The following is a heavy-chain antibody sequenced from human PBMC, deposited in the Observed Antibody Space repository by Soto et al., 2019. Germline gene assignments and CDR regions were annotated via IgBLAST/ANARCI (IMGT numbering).Heavy chain of an antibody. CDR1: GYSFTSYW. V-gene: IGHV5-51*01. J-gene: IGHJ3*01. CDR3: ASLFPPLTTVTTFFSFVF. CDR2: IYPGDSDT. D-gene: IGHD4-17*01. Sequence: ESLKISCKGSGYSFTSYWIGWVRQMPGKGLEWMGIIYPGDSDTRYSPYFQGQVTISADKSISTDYMQWSSLKATDTAKNKNASLFPPLTTVTTFFSFVFWGQGTMVPVS.